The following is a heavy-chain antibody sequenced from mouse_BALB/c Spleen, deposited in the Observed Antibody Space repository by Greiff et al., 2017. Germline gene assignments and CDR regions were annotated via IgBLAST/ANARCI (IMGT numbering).Heavy chain of an antibody. Sequence: VQLQQSGPELVKPGASVKMSCKASGYTFTSYVMHWVKQKPGQGLEWIGYINPYNDGTKYNEKFKGKATLTSDKSSSTAYMELSSLTSEDSAVYYCARPYDYDFAWFAYWGQGTLVTVSA. CDR2: INPYNDGT. CDR1: GYTFTSYV. V-gene: IGHV1-14*01. D-gene: IGHD2-4*01. CDR3: ARPYDYDFAWFAY. J-gene: IGHJ3*01.